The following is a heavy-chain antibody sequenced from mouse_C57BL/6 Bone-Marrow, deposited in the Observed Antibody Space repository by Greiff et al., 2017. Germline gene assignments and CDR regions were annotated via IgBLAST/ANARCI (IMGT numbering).Heavy chain of an antibody. CDR1: GYTFTSSW. CDR2: IDPSDSYT. J-gene: IGHJ4*01. Sequence: QVQLQQPGAELVMPGASVKLSCKASGYTFTSSWMHWVKQRPGQGLEWIGEIDPSDSYTNSNQKFKGKSPLTVDKSSSTAYMKLSSLTSEDSAVDYCARDYYYGRRTYAMDYWGQGTSGTVSA. D-gene: IGHD1-1*01. V-gene: IGHV1-69*01. CDR3: ARDYYYGRRTYAMDY.